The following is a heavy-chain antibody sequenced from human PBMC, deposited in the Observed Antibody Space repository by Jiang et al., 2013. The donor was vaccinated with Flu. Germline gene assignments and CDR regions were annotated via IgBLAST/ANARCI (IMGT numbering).Heavy chain of an antibody. J-gene: IGHJ2*01. CDR2: TRNKANSYTT. V-gene: IGHV3-72*01. CDR3: ALLGYFDL. D-gene: IGHD3-3*01. Sequence: VQLVESGGGLVQPGGSLRLSCAASGFTFSDHYMDWVRQAPGKGLEWVGRTRNKANSYTTEYAASVKGRFTISRDDSKNSLYLQMNSLKTEDTAVYYCALLGYFDLWGRGTLVTVSS. CDR1: GFTFSDHY.